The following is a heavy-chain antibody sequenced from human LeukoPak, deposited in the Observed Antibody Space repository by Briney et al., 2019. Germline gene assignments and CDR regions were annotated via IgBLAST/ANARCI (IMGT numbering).Heavy chain of an antibody. CDR1: GDSVSSYY. V-gene: IGHV4-4*07. D-gene: IGHD1-26*01. J-gene: IGHJ4*02. CDR2: IYTSGGT. CDR3: ARAPIGSHLDY. Sequence: SETLSLTCTVSGDSVSSYYLSWIRQPAGKGLEWIGRIYTSGGTNYNPSLTSRVTISLDTSRNQFSLKVTSLTAADTAVYYCARAPIGSHLDYWGPGTLVTVSS.